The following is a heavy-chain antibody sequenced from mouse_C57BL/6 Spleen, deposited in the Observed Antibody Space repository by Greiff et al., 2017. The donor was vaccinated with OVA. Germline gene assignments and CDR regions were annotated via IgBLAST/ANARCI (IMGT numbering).Heavy chain of an antibody. CDR2: ISSGGSYT. CDR3: ARQLRLREYYAMDY. J-gene: IGHJ4*01. Sequence: EVQRVESGGGLVKPGGSLKLSCAASGFTFSSYAMSWVRQTPEKRLEWVATISSGGSYTYYPDSVKGRFTISRDNAKNTLYLQMSSLKSEDTAMYYCARQLRLREYYAMDYWGQGTSVTVSS. CDR1: GFTFSSYA. D-gene: IGHD3-2*02. V-gene: IGHV5-6*01.